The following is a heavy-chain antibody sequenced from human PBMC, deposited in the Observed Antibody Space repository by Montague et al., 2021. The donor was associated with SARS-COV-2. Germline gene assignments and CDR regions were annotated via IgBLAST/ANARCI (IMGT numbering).Heavy chain of an antibody. CDR1: GGSISSYY. J-gene: IGHJ6*02. D-gene: IGHD3-9*01. Sequence: SETLSLTCTVSGGSISSYYWSWIRQPPGKGLEWIGYIYNSGSTNYNPSLKSRVTISVDTSKNQFSLKLSSVTAADTAVYYCTGDKSFDWLLIPKVGYYCMEVWGQGTTVTVSS. CDR2: IYNSGST. V-gene: IGHV4-59*08. CDR3: TGDKSFDWLLIPKVGYYCMEV.